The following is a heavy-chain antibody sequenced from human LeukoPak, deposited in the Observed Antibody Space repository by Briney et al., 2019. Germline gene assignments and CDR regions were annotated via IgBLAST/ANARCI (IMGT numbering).Heavy chain of an antibody. J-gene: IGHJ4*02. CDR1: GHTLTELS. D-gene: IGHD4-17*01. V-gene: IGHV1-24*01. CDR3: ATAGPYGDSYYFDY. Sequence: ASVKVSCKVSGHTLTELSMHWVRQAPGKGLEWMGGFDPEDGETIYAQKFQGRVTMTEDTSTDTAYMELSSLRSEDTAVYYCATAGPYGDSYYFDYWGQGTLVTVSS. CDR2: FDPEDGET.